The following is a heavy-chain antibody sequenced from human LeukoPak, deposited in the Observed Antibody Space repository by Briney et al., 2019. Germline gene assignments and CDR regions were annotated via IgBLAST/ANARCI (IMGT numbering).Heavy chain of an antibody. CDR2: MNPNSGNT. CDR3: ARARPTTKWERHCPHWFDP. J-gene: IGHJ5*02. CDR1: GYTFTSYD. D-gene: IGHD1-26*01. Sequence: ASLKVSCKASGYTFTSYDINWVRQATGQGLEWMGWMNPNSGNTGYAQKFQGRVTITRNTSISTAYMELSSLRSEDTAVYYCARARPTTKWERHCPHWFDPWGQGTLVTVSS. V-gene: IGHV1-8*03.